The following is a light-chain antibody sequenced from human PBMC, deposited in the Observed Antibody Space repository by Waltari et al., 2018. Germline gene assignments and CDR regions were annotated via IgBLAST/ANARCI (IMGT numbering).Light chain of an antibody. Sequence: EIMLTQSPATLSLSPGERDTLSCRASQSISNYLAWYQQKPGQAPRLLIYEKSRRATGCPDRFIGSRSRTDFSLTISTLEPEDFAVYYCQKYERLPATFGQGTKVEFK. CDR1: QSISNY. J-gene: IGKJ1*01. CDR3: QKYERLPAT. CDR2: EKS. V-gene: IGKV3-20*01.